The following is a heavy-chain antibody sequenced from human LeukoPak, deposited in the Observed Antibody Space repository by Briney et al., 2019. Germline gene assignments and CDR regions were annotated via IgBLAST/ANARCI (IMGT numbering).Heavy chain of an antibody. V-gene: IGHV1-69*13. J-gene: IGHJ3*02. CDR3: ARPGETTEWLLPGGNAFDI. CDR1: GGTFSSYA. Sequence: ASVKVSCKASGGTFSSYAISWVRQAPGQGLEWMGRIIPIFGTANYAQKLQGRVTITADDSTSTAYMELSSLRSEDTAVYYCARPGETTEWLLPGGNAFDIWGQGTMVTVSS. CDR2: IIPIFGTA. D-gene: IGHD3-22*01.